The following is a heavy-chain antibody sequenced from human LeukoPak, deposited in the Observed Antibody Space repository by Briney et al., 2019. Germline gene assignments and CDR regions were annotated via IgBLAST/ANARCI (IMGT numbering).Heavy chain of an antibody. D-gene: IGHD5-18*01. CDR3: ARDSPDTAMENTDY. V-gene: IGHV1-69*04. Sequence: SVKVSCKASGGTFSSYAISWVRQAPGQGLEWMGRIIPILGIANYAQKFQGRVTITADKSTSTAYMELSSLRSEDTAVYYCARDSPDTAMENTDYWGQGTLVTVSS. CDR2: IIPILGIA. J-gene: IGHJ4*02. CDR1: GGTFSSYA.